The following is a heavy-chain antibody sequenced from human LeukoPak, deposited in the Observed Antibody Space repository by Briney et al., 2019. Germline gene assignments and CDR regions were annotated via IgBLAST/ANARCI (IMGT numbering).Heavy chain of an antibody. Sequence: SQTLSLTCALSGDSVSSNSAAWNWIRQSPSRGLEWLGRTYYRSKWYNDYAVSVKSRITINPDTSKNQFSLQLNSVTPEDTAVYYCARGDSGLYSSTWYFDYWGQGTLVTVSS. J-gene: IGHJ4*02. CDR1: GDSVSSNSAA. CDR2: TYYRSKWYN. V-gene: IGHV6-1*01. CDR3: ARGDSGLYSSTWYFDY. D-gene: IGHD6-13*01.